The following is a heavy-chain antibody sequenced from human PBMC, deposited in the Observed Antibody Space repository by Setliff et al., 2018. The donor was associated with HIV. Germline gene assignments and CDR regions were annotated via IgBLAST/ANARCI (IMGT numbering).Heavy chain of an antibody. J-gene: IGHJ4*02. V-gene: IGHV3-74*01. CDR2: ISGSGTTT. Sequence: GGSLRLSCSTSGFIFNNFWMHWVRQAPGKGLVWVSCISGSGTTTKYTDFVKGRFTISRDNAKSTLYLQMNSLRVEDTAVYYCLRAAESEWGQGTLVTVSS. CDR3: LRAAESE. CDR1: GFIFNNFW. D-gene: IGHD3-10*01.